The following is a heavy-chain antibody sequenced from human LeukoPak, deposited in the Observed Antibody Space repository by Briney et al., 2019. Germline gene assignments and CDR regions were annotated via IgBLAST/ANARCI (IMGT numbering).Heavy chain of an antibody. CDR2: IRSDGTNE. CDR1: GFTSTNYV. Sequence: AGGSLRLSCVASGFTSTNYVIHWVRQAPGKGLEWVAFIRSDGTNEYSTDYVQGRFTISRDNSRNTLYLQINSLRAEDTAVYYCAKGPMVRGVDYWGQGTLVTVSS. CDR3: AKGPMVRGVDY. V-gene: IGHV3-30*02. D-gene: IGHD3-10*01. J-gene: IGHJ4*02.